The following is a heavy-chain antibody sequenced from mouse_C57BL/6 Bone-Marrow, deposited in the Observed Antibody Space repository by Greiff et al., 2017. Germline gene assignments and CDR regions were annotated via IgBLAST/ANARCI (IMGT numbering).Heavy chain of an antibody. CDR1: GYTFTSYG. CDR3: AREDYGSSPWFAY. D-gene: IGHD1-1*01. J-gene: IGHJ3*01. CDR2: IDPRSGNT. V-gene: IGHV1-81*01. Sequence: VQLVESGAELARPGASVKLSCKASGYTFTSYGISWVKQRTGQGLEWIGEIDPRSGNTYSNEKFKGKATLTADKSSSTAYMELRSLTSEDSAVYFCAREDYGSSPWFAYWGQGTLVTVSA.